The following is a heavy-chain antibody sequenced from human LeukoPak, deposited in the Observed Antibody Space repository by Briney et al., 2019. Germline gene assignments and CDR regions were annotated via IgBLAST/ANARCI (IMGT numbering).Heavy chain of an antibody. Sequence: SATLSLTCSVSGDSISSRNWWTWVRQTPEKGLEWIGEIYHTGSTNYNASVESRVTISIDKSKNQFSLILNSVTAADTALYYCARGMWFDTLFSAFDVWGQGTMVSISS. CDR3: ARGMWFDTLFSAFDV. D-gene: IGHD3-10*01. V-gene: IGHV4-4*02. CDR1: GDSISSRNW. CDR2: IYHTGST. J-gene: IGHJ3*01.